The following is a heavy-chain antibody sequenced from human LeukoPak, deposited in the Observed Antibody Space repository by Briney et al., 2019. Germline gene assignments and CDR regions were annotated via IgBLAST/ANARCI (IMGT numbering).Heavy chain of an antibody. D-gene: IGHD1-26*01. CDR1: GFTFSDYT. J-gene: IGHJ4*02. Sequence: PGGSLRLSCAASGFTFSDYTMNWVRQAPGKGLEWVSYISSSGTTMFYADSVKGRFTISRDNAKNSLSLQMNSLRDEDTAVYYCARGEVWGQGTLVTVSS. CDR3: ARGEV. V-gene: IGHV3-48*02. CDR2: ISSSGTTM.